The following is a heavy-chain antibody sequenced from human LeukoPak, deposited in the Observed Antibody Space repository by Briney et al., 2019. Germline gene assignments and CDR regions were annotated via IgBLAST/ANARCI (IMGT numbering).Heavy chain of an antibody. CDR3: ARDPYGSGSYGWFDP. Sequence: PGGSLRLSCAASGFTFSNYAMTWVRQAPGKGLEWVSSISSSSSYIYYADSVKGRFTISRDNAKNSLYLQMNSLRAEDTAVYYCARDPYGSGSYGWFDPWGQGTLVTVSS. D-gene: IGHD3-10*01. CDR1: GFTFSNYA. J-gene: IGHJ5*02. V-gene: IGHV3-21*01. CDR2: ISSSSSYI.